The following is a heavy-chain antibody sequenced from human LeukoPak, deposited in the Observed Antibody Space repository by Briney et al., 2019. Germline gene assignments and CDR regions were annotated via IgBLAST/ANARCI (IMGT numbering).Heavy chain of an antibody. CDR1: GFTFSSYA. J-gene: IGHJ4*02. CDR3: AQGHDFWSGYYTPVDY. D-gene: IGHD3-3*01. CDR2: ISGSGGST. Sequence: PGGSLRLSCAASGFTFSSYAMSWVRQAPGKGLEWVSAISGSGGSTYYADSVKGRFTISRDNSKDTLYLQMNSQRAEDTAVYYCAQGHDFWSGYYTPVDYWGQGTLVTVSS. V-gene: IGHV3-23*01.